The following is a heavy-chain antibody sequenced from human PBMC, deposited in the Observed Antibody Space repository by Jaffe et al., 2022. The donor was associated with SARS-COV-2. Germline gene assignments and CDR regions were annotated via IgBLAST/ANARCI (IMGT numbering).Heavy chain of an antibody. CDR3: ARSPRGYYESSDSNWFDP. V-gene: IGHV5-51*01. D-gene: IGHD3-22*01. J-gene: IGHJ5*02. CDR2: IYPGDSDT. Sequence: EVQLVQSGAEVKKPGESLKISCKGSGYSFTSYWIGWVRQMPGKGLEWMGIIYPGDSDTRYSPSFQGQVTISADKSITTAYLQWSSLKASDTAMYYCARSPRGYYESSDSNWFDPWGQGTLVTVSS. CDR1: GYSFTSYW.